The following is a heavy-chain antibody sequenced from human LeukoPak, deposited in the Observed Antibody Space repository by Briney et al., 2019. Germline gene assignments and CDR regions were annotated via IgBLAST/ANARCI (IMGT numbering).Heavy chain of an antibody. D-gene: IGHD6-13*01. V-gene: IGHV4-39*07. J-gene: IGHJ5*02. CDR3: ARLAAAGMNWFDP. CDR1: GGSISSSSYY. CDR2: IYYSGST. Sequence: SETLSLTCTVSGGSISSSSYYWGWTRQPPGKGLEWIGSIYYSGSTYYNPSLKSRVTISVDTSKNQFSLKLSSVTAADTAVYYCARLAAAGMNWFDPWGQGTLVTVSS.